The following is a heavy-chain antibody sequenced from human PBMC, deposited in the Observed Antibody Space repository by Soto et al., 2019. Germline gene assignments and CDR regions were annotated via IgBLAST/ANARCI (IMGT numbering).Heavy chain of an antibody. Sequence: PSETLSLTCTVSGGSISSYYWSWIRQPPGKGLEWIGYIYYSGSTNYNPSLKSRVTISVDTSKNQFSLKLSSVSAADTAVYYCARGEGWFMGVWNDYYYYGMDVWGQGTTVTVSS. D-gene: IGHD6-19*01. V-gene: IGHV4-59*01. CDR1: GGSISSYY. CDR3: ARGEGWFMGVWNDYYYYGMDV. CDR2: IYYSGST. J-gene: IGHJ6*02.